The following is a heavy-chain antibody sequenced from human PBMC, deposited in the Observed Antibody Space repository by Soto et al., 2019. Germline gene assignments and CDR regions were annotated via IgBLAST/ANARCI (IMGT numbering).Heavy chain of an antibody. CDR2: TYYSGST. J-gene: IGHJ3*02. D-gene: IGHD4-17*01. V-gene: IGHV4-39*01. CDR3: ARSTVTTRGAFAI. Sequence: QLQLQESGPGLVKPSETLSLPFPVSGGSISSISYYLGWIRQPPGQGLQLIGSTYYSGSTYYNPSLKSRVTISVDTSNNQFCLKLSSVTAADTAVYYCARSTVTTRGAFAIWGQGTMVTVSS. CDR1: GGSISSISYY.